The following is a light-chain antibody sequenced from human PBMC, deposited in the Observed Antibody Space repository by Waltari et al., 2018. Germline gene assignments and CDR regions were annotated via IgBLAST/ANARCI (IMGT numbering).Light chain of an antibody. CDR3: AAWDDSLNAWI. Sequence: QSLLPQPPSISGAPGQRVTISCSGGCSNIGSNRVNWYEQVPGTAPKLLMFRADQRPSGVSDRFSGSKSGTSASLAITGLLSADETDYICAAWDDSLNAWIFGGGTRLTVL. CDR2: RAD. J-gene: IGLJ3*02. CDR1: CSNIGSNR. V-gene: IGLV1-44*01.